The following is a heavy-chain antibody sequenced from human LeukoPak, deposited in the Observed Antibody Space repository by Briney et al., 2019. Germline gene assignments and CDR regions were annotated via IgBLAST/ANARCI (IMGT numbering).Heavy chain of an antibody. V-gene: IGHV3-15*01. CDR2: IKSKADAGTT. D-gene: IGHD3-22*01. J-gene: IGHJ4*02. Sequence: GGSLRLSCAASGFTFSDAWMAWVRQAPGKGLEWVGRIKSKADAGTTDYAAPVKGRFTISRDDSKNTLYLQMNTLQTEDTAVHYCATEGGSTGYYGRSDYWGQGTLVTVSS. CDR3: ATEGGSTGYYGRSDY. CDR1: GFTFSDAW.